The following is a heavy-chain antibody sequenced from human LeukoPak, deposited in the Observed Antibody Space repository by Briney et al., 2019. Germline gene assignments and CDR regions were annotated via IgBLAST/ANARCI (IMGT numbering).Heavy chain of an antibody. V-gene: IGHV3-20*04. J-gene: IGHJ4*02. CDR2: INLNGGST. CDR1: GFTFDDYG. CDR3: AKTAGIAAAADFDY. D-gene: IGHD6-13*01. Sequence: GGSLRLSCAASGFTFDDYGMSWVRQAPGKWLEWVSGINLNGGSTGYADSVKGRFTISRDNSKNTLYLQMNSLRAEDTAVYYCAKTAGIAAAADFDYWGQGTLVTVSP.